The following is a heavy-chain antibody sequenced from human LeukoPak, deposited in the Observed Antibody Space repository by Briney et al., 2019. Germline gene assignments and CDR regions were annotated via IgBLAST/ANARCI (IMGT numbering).Heavy chain of an antibody. Sequence: PGGSLRLSCAASGFTFSSYGMHWVRQAPGKGLEWVAVISYDGTNKYFADSVKGRFTISRDNSKNTLYLQMSSLKIEDTAVYYCVKERRYRSTWRLEYWGQGTLVTVSS. J-gene: IGHJ4*02. D-gene: IGHD6-13*01. CDR1: GFTFSSYG. V-gene: IGHV3-30*18. CDR2: ISYDGTNK. CDR3: VKERRYRSTWRLEY.